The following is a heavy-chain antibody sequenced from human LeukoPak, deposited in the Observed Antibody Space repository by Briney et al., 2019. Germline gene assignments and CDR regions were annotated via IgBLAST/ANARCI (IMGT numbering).Heavy chain of an antibody. J-gene: IGHJ4*02. CDR3: ARDRTSISLTGLLDY. Sequence: SSGPLSLTCAVSGGSISSSNWWSWVRQPPGKGLEWIGEIYHSGSTNYNPSLKSRVTISVDTSKNQFSLKLSSVTAADTAVYYCARDRTSISLTGLLDYWGQGTLVTVSS. CDR1: GGSISSSNW. CDR2: IYHSGST. D-gene: IGHD7-27*01. V-gene: IGHV4-4*02.